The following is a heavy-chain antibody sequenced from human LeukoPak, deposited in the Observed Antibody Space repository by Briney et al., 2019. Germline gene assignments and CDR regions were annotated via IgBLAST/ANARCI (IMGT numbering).Heavy chain of an antibody. CDR1: GFTFSSYA. CDR3: GRDDRGIGDP. CDR2: ISGSGSST. Sequence: PGGSLRLSCAASGFTFSSYAMSWVRQAPGKGLEWVSTISGSGSSTYYADSVKGRFTISRDNAKNSLYLQMNSLRAEDTAVYYCGRDDRGIGDPWGQGTLVTVSS. D-gene: IGHD6-13*01. J-gene: IGHJ5*02. V-gene: IGHV3-23*01.